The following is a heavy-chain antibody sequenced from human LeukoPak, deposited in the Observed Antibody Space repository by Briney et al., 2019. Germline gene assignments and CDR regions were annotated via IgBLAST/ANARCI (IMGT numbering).Heavy chain of an antibody. D-gene: IGHD7-27*01. J-gene: IGHJ6*03. V-gene: IGHV3-48*03. CDR3: ARANWGSNYYYMDV. CDR1: GFTFSSYE. Sequence: PGGSLRLSCAASGFTFSSYEMNWVRQAPGKGLEWVSYISSSGSTICYADSVKGRFTISRDNAKNSLYLQMNSLRAEDTAVYYCARANWGSNYYYMDVWGKGTTVTISS. CDR2: ISSSGSTI.